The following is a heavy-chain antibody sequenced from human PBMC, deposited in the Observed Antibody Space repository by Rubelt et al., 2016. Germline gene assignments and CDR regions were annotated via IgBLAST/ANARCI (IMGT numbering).Heavy chain of an antibody. Sequence: QVQLVQSGAEVKKPGASVKVSCKASGYTFTSYYMHWVRQAPGQGLEWMGIINPSGGSTSYAQKFQGRGTMTRDTSTSTVYMELSSLVSEDTAVYYCARAASTVTTLLDLGYWGQGTLVTVSS. J-gene: IGHJ4*02. V-gene: IGHV1-46*01. CDR2: INPSGGST. CDR3: ARAASTVTTLLDLGY. CDR1: GYTFTSYY. D-gene: IGHD4-17*01.